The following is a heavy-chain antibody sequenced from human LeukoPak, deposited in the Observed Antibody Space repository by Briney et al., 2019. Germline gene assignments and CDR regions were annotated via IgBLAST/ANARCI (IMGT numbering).Heavy chain of an antibody. D-gene: IGHD4-17*01. CDR1: GFTFSDYH. J-gene: IGHJ2*01. Sequence: PGGSLRLSCAASGFTFSDYHMSWIRQAPGKGLEWVSYIGSSRSTTDYADSVKGRFTISRDNAKNSLYLQMNSLRAEDTAVYYCARDRTSTVWYFDLWGRGTQVTVSS. CDR2: IGSSRSTT. CDR3: ARDRTSTVWYFDL. V-gene: IGHV3-11*01.